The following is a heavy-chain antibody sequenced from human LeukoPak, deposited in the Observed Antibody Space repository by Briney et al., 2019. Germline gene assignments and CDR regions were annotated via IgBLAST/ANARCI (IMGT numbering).Heavy chain of an antibody. V-gene: IGHV3-7*01. CDR2: IKEDGSHL. D-gene: IGHD3-16*02. CDR3: ARVICDYVWGSYRCHFDY. CDR1: GFTFSSYW. J-gene: IGHJ4*02. Sequence: PGGSLRLSCATSGFTFSSYWMGWVRQAPGKGLQWVGNIKEDGSHLYYLDSVKGRFTISRDNARNSLHLQMNSLRAEDTAVYFCARVICDYVWGSYRCHFDYWGQGTLVGVSS.